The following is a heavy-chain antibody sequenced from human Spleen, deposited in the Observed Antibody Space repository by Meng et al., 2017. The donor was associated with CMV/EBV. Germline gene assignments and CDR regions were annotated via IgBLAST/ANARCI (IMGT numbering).Heavy chain of an antibody. V-gene: IGHV3-23*01. J-gene: IGHJ3*02. CDR3: ARVGLGFDI. D-gene: IGHD1-26*01. CDR2: ISGSGGST. CDR1: GFTFSSNA. Sequence: GGSLRLSCAVSGFTFSSNAMSWVRQAPGKGLEWVSVISGSGGSTYYADSVKGRFTISRDNSKNTLYLQMNSLRADDTALYYCARVGLGFDIWGQGTLVTVSS.